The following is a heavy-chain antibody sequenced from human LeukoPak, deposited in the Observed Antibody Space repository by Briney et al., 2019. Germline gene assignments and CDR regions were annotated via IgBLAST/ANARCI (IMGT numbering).Heavy chain of an antibody. CDR2: IIPIFGTT. CDR3: ARTSDYYDSSGHYRYYFDC. CDR1: GGTFRSYA. Sequence: SVKVSCKASGGTFRSYAISWVRQAPGQGLEWMGGIIPIFGTTNYAQKFQGRVTMTRDTSTSTVYMELSSLRSEDTAVYYCARTSDYYDSSGHYRYYFDCWGQGTLVTVSS. D-gene: IGHD3-22*01. J-gene: IGHJ4*02. V-gene: IGHV1-69*05.